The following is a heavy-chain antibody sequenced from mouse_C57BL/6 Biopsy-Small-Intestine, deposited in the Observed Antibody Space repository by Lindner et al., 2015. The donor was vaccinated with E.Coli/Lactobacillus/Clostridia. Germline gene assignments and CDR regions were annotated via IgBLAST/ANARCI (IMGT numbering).Heavy chain of an antibody. CDR3: ARGGGTWDYYAMDY. Sequence: VQLQESGPGLVKPSQTVFLTCTVTGISITTGNYRWSWIRQFPGNKLEWIGYIYYSGTITYNPSLTSRTTITRDTPKNQFFLEMSSLTAEDTATYYCARGGGTWDYYAMDYWGQGTSVTVSS. D-gene: IGHD3-3*01. CDR1: GISITTGNYR. CDR2: IYYSGTI. J-gene: IGHJ4*01. V-gene: IGHV3-5*01.